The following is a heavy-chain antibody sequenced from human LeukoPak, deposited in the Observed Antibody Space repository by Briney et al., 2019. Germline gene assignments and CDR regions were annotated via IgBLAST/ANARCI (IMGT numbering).Heavy chain of an antibody. Sequence: ASVKVSCKASGYTFTSYAMHWVRQAPGQRLEWMGWINAGNGNTKYSQKFQGRVTITRDTSASTAYMGLSSLRSEDTAVYYCARDGGYCSGGRCHGSPAKNWFDPWGQGTLVTVSS. J-gene: IGHJ5*02. V-gene: IGHV1-3*01. CDR2: INAGNGNT. CDR1: GYTFTSYA. CDR3: ARDGGYCSGGRCHGSPAKNWFDP. D-gene: IGHD2-15*01.